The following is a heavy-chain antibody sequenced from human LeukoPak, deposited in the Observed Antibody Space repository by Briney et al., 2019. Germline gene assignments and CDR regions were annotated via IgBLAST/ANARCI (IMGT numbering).Heavy chain of an antibody. CDR2: IYYSGST. Sequence: ASETLSLTCSVSGGSISSYYWSWIRQPPGKGLEWIGYIYYSGSTNYNPSLKSRVAISVDTSKNQFSLKLSSVTAADTAVYYCAMFPLTTGSNLIWGQGTMVTVSS. CDR3: AMFPLTTGSNLI. V-gene: IGHV4-59*08. CDR1: GGSISSYY. J-gene: IGHJ3*02. D-gene: IGHD4-17*01.